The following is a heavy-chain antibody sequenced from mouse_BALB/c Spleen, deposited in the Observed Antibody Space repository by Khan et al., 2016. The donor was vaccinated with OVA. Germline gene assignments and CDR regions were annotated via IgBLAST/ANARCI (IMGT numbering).Heavy chain of an antibody. V-gene: IGHV3-2*02. J-gene: IGHJ2*01. CDR1: GYSITSDYA. CDR3: ARVYGGDFDY. Sequence: EVQLQESGPGLVKPSQSLSLTCTVTGYSITSDYAWSWIRQFPGNKLEWMGFISYSGNTNYNPSLKSRNSITRDTSKNQFFLQLNSVTTEDTATYYCARVYGGDFDYWGQGTTLTVSS. D-gene: IGHD1-1*01. CDR2: ISYSGNT.